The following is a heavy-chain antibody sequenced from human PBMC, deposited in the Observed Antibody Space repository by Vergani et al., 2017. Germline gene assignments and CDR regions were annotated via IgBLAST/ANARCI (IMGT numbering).Heavy chain of an antibody. D-gene: IGHD1-26*01. CDR3: ARRAERWETLLRDDFDV. J-gene: IGHJ3*01. CDR1: GGSLSGYY. Sequence: QVQLQQWGPGLLKPSETLSLTCAVYGGSLSGYYWSWIRLAPGKGLEWIGEINHSGTINYNPTLKSPFNVSIDTSRDHFSLKLMSVSAAGTAVYFCARRAERWETLLRDDFDVWGQGTFVTVSP. CDR2: INHSGTI. V-gene: IGHV4-34*01.